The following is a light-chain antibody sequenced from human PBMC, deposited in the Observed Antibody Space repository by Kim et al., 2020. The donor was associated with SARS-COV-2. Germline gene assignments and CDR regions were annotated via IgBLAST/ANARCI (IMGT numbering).Light chain of an antibody. V-gene: IGKV1-9*01. CDR1: QGIGRW. CDR2: AAS. J-gene: IGKJ1*01. Sequence: ASVGDRVNITCRASQGIGRWLAWDQQRPGKSPRLLIFAASTLQSGVPSRFSGSGSGTEFTLTVSSLQPEDFAIYYCQQLNTYPWTFGQGTKVDIK. CDR3: QQLNTYPWT.